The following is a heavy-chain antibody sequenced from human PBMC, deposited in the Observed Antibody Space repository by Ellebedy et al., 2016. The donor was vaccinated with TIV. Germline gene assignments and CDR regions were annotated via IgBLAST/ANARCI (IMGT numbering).Heavy chain of an antibody. CDR2: SSSYNGNT. Sequence: AASVTVSCKTSGYTFTSYGISWVRQAPAQGRDWVGWSSSYNGNTKYAQMLQGRVTMTTDTFTSTAYMEQRRQSSDDTAVYYWARYCNSTTSPNWFDPWGQGTLVTVSS. CDR1: GYTFTSYG. J-gene: IGHJ5*02. CDR3: ARYCNSTTSPNWFDP. V-gene: IGHV1-18*04. D-gene: IGHD2/OR15-2a*01.